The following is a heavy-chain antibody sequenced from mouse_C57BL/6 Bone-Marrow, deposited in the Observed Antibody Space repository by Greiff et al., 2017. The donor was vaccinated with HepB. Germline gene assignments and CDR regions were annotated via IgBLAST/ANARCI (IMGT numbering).Heavy chain of an antibody. CDR1: GYTFTSYW. CDR3: ARSGPLRSYFDY. V-gene: IGHV1-55*01. Sequence: QVQLQQPGAELVKPGASVKMSCKASGYTFTSYWITWVKQRPGQGLEWIGDIYPGSGSTNYNEKFKSKATLTVDTSSSTAYMQLSSLTSEDSAVYYCARSGPLRSYFDYWGQGTTLTVSS. J-gene: IGHJ2*01. D-gene: IGHD2-4*01. CDR2: IYPGSGST.